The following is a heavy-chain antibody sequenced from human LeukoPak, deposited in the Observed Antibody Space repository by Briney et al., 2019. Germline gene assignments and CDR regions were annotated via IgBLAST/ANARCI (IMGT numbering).Heavy chain of an antibody. V-gene: IGHV1-2*04. D-gene: IGHD5-12*01. CDR1: GYTFTGYY. CDR3: ARERDIVASYYFDY. Sequence: ASVKVSCKASGYTFTGYYMHWARQAPGQGLEWMGWINPNSGGTNYAQKFQGWVTMTRDTSISTAYMELSRLRSDDTAVYYCARERDIVASYYFDYWGQGTLVTVSS. CDR2: INPNSGGT. J-gene: IGHJ4*02.